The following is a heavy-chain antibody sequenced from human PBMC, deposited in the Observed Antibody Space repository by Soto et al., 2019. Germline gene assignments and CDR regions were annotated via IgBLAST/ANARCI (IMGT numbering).Heavy chain of an antibody. CDR2: IWYDGSNK. V-gene: IGHV3-33*01. CDR1: GFTFSSYG. Sequence: ESVGGVVQPGRSLRLSCAASGFTFSSYGMHWVRQAPGKGLEWVAVIWYDGSNKYYADSVKGRFTISRDNSKNTLYLQMNSLRAEDTAVYYCARGLLEYYFDYWGQGTLVTVSS. CDR3: ARGLLEYYFDY. J-gene: IGHJ4*02.